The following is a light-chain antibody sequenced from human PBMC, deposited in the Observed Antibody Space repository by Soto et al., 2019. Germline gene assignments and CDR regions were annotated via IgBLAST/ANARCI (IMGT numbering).Light chain of an antibody. CDR2: DVS. Sequence: QSALTQPRSVSGSPGQSVTISCTGTSSDVAKYDYVSWYQQSPGKAPKLLIYDVSKRPSGVPDRFSGSKFGITASLIISDLRAEDDADYFCCSHAGSYTFVFGTGTKLHVL. CDR3: CSHAGSYTFV. J-gene: IGLJ1*01. V-gene: IGLV2-11*01. CDR1: SSDVAKYDY.